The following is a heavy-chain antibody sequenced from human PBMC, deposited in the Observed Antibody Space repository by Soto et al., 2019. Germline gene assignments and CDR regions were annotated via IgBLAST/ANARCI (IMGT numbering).Heavy chain of an antibody. J-gene: IGHJ6*02. CDR2: ISSSSSTI. D-gene: IGHD1-1*01. CDR3: ARDRNGLLYYYYYGMDV. CDR1: GFTFSSYS. V-gene: IGHV3-48*02. Sequence: EVQLVESGGGLVQPGGSLRLSCAASGFTFSSYSMNWVRQAPGKGLEWVSYISSSSSTIYYADSVKGRFTISRDNAKNSLYLQMNSLRDEDTAVYYCARDRNGLLYYYYYGMDVWGQGTTVTVSS.